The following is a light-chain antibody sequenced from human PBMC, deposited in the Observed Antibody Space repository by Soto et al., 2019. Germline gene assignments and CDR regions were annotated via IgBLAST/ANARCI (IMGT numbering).Light chain of an antibody. J-gene: IGKJ2*01. Sequence: EIVLTQSPGTLSLSPGERATLSCRASQSVTSSHLAWYQQKPGQAPRLLIYGASTRATGIPDRFSGSGSGTDFTLTISRLEPEDFVVYYCQYHGNSPYTFGQGTNLEIK. CDR2: GAS. CDR1: QSVTSSH. V-gene: IGKV3-20*01. CDR3: QYHGNSPYT.